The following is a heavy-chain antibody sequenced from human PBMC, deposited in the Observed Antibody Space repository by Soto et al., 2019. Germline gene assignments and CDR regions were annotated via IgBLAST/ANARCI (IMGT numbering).Heavy chain of an antibody. V-gene: IGHV1-18*04. CDR3: ARDLPGVYFWVLQTSDAFDI. D-gene: IGHD3-16*01. CDR1: GYTFTSYG. J-gene: IGHJ3*02. CDR2: ISAYNGNT. Sequence: ASVKVSGKASGYTFTSYGISWVRQAPGQGLEWMGWISAYNGNTNYAQKLQGRVTMTTDTPTSTAYMELRSLRSAETAVYYCARDLPGVYFWVLQTSDAFDIWGQGTMVTVSS.